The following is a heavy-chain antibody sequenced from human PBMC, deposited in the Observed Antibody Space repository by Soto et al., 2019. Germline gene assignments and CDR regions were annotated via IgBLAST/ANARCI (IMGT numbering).Heavy chain of an antibody. CDR1: GGSVSSGSYY. CDR2: IYYSGRT. V-gene: IGHV4-61*01. J-gene: IGHJ5*02. D-gene: IGHD4-17*01. Sequence: QVQLQESGPGLVKPSETLSLTCTVSGGSVSSGSYYWSWIRQPPGKGLEWIGYIYYSGRTNYNPSLKSRATLSVDTSKNQVSLKLRTVTAGDTAVYYCARSDYGCQQIAVWFDPLGQGTLVTVSS. CDR3: ARSDYGCQQIAVWFDP.